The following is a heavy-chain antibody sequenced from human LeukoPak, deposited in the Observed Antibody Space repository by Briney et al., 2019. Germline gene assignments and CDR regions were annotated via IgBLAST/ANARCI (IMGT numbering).Heavy chain of an antibody. J-gene: IGHJ5*02. V-gene: IGHV3-30-3*01. Sequence: PGGSLRLSCAASGFNFSINWMTWVRQAPGKGLEWVAVISYDGSNKYYADSVKGRFTISRDNSKNTLYLQMNSLRAEDTAVYYCARVTSWELLNNWFDPWGQGTLVTVSS. D-gene: IGHD1-26*01. CDR3: ARVTSWELLNNWFDP. CDR2: ISYDGSNK. CDR1: GFNFSINW.